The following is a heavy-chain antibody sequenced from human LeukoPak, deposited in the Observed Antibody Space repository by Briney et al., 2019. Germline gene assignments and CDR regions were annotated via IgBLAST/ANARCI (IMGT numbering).Heavy chain of an antibody. CDR2: IYTSGST. CDR3: ASEYYYDTSGYYSLAY. CDR1: GGSISSFY. V-gene: IGHV4-4*07. Sequence: PSETLSLTYTVSGGSISSFYWSWIRQPAGKGLEWIGRIYTSGSTNYNPSLKSRLTMSLDTSKNHFSLSLSSVTAADTAVYYCASEYYYDTSGYYSLAYWGQGTLVTVSS. J-gene: IGHJ4*02. D-gene: IGHD3-22*01.